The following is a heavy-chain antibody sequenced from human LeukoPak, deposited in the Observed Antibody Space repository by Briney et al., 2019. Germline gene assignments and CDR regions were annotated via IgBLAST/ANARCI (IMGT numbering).Heavy chain of an antibody. Sequence: GGSLRLSCAASGFTFSSYAMSWVRQAPGKGLEWVSVISGSGGSTYYGDSVTGRFTISRDNFKNTLYLQMNSLRAEDTAVYYCAKPGYCSGGSCSWYYYGMDVWGQGTTVTVSS. CDR3: AKPGYCSGGSCSWYYYGMDV. CDR1: GFTFSSYA. J-gene: IGHJ6*02. D-gene: IGHD2-15*01. V-gene: IGHV3-23*01. CDR2: ISGSGGST.